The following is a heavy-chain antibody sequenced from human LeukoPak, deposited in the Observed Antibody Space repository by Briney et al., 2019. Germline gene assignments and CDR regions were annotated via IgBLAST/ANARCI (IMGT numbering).Heavy chain of an antibody. V-gene: IGHV3-11*04. D-gene: IGHD6-6*01. CDR3: ARPRIAARPDAFDI. CDR2: ISSSGSTI. Sequence: GGSLRLSCAASGFTFSDYYMSWIRQAPGKGLEWVSYISSSGSTIYYADSVKGRFTISRDNAKNSLYLQMNSLRAEDTAVYYCARPRIAARPDAFDIWGQGTMVTVS. CDR1: GFTFSDYY. J-gene: IGHJ3*02.